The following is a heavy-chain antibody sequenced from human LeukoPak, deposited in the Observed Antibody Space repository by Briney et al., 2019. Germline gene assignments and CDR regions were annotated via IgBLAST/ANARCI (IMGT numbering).Heavy chain of an antibody. CDR1: GFTFSSYA. CDR3: AKEVGSSWSNAFDI. V-gene: IGHV3-23*01. CDR2: INGDGIST. J-gene: IGHJ3*02. D-gene: IGHD6-13*01. Sequence: GGSLRLSCAASGFTFSSYAMSWVRQAPGKGLEWVSAINGDGISTYYADSVKGRFIISRDNSKNTLYLQMNSLRAEDTAVYHCAKEVGSSWSNAFDIWGQGTMVTVSS.